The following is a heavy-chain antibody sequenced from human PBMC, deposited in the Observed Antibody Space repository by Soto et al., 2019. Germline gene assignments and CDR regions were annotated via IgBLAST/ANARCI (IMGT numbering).Heavy chain of an antibody. CDR2: VYHTGRT. CDR3: ARDFAYFDS. D-gene: IGHD3-3*01. J-gene: IGHJ4*02. V-gene: IGHV4-61*01. Sequence: QVQLQESGPGLVKPSETLSLTCTVSGGSFKSGSYSWSWIRQPPGKGLEGIGYVYHTGRTSYNPSIKSGVSISMDTSKTQFSLNLDSVTAADTAVYFCARDFAYFDSWGQGTLVTVSS. CDR1: GGSFKSGSYS.